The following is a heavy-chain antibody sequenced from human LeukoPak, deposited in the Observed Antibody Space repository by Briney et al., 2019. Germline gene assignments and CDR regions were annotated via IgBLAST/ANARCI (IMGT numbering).Heavy chain of an antibody. CDR3: ARLTYYYDSSGYYDAFDI. CDR1: GFTFSSYW. CDR2: IKQDGSGK. D-gene: IGHD3-22*01. Sequence: GGSLRLSCAASGFTFSSYWMSWVRQAPGKGLEWVANIKQDGSGKYYVDSVKGRFTISRDNAKNSLYLQMNSLRAEDTAVYYCARLTYYYDSSGYYDAFDIWGQGTMVTVSS. J-gene: IGHJ3*02. V-gene: IGHV3-7*01.